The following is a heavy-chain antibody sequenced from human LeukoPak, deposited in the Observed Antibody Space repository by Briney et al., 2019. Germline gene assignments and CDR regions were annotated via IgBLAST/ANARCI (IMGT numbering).Heavy chain of an antibody. J-gene: IGHJ6*03. V-gene: IGHV3-30*01. CDR2: ISYDGSNK. Sequence: GRSLRLPCAASELTFSRYAMHWVRQAPAKGPESVAVISYDGSNKYYAESVKGQFTISRDNSKNTLYLQMNSLRAEDTAVYYCARDLRHNTAMESIHYYYYYYMDVWGKGTTVTVSS. CDR1: ELTFSRYA. CDR3: ARDLRHNTAMESIHYYYYYYMDV. D-gene: IGHD5-18*01.